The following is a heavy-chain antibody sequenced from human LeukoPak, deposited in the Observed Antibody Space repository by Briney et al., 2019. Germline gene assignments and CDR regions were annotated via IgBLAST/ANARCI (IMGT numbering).Heavy chain of an antibody. J-gene: IGHJ3*02. V-gene: IGHV3-74*01. CDR1: GFTFSYYW. Sequence: GGSLRLSCAASGFTFSYYWMHWVRQAPGKGLVWVSRIKSDGSSTTYVDSVEGRITISRDNAKNTLNLQMNSLRAEDTAVYYCARESYDILTGYYSGAFDIWGQGTKVTVSS. CDR2: IKSDGSST. CDR3: ARESYDILTGYYSGAFDI. D-gene: IGHD3-9*01.